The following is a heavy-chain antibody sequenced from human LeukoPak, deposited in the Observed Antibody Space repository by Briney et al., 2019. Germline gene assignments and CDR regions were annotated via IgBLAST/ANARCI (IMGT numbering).Heavy chain of an antibody. Sequence: VASVKVSCKPTSHISWVRQAPGQGLEWMGWIGSYEGDTYYAQKFQGRVTVTTDTSTNTAYMELRSLRADDTAVYYCARDFWNFYDSSGYYRDFDSWGQGTLVTVSS. CDR3: ARDFWNFYDSSGYYRDFDS. CDR2: IGSYEGDT. D-gene: IGHD3-22*01. V-gene: IGHV1-18*01. J-gene: IGHJ5*01. CDR1: TSH.